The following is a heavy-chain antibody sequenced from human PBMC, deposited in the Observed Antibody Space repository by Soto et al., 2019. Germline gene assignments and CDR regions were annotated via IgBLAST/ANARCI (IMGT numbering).Heavy chain of an antibody. J-gene: IGHJ2*01. D-gene: IGHD2-21*01. CDR2: IDYSGST. V-gene: IGHV4-38-2*01. CDR3: ALTARFFFFLNGDHRDRLYSPTRSSSDL. Sequence: KRLEWIGSIDYSGSTYYNPSLKSRVTISVDTYKNQFSLKLSSVTAADTAVYYCALTARFFFFLNGDHRDRLYSPTRSSSDL.